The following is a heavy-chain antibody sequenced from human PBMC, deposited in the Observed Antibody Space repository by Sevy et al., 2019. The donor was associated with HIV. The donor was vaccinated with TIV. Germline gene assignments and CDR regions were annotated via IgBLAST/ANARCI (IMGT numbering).Heavy chain of an antibody. CDR3: ARDRSTVFGVDYYYYYGMDV. V-gene: IGHV3-30*04. CDR1: GFTFSSYS. Sequence: GGSQRLSCAASGFTFSSYSMHWVRQAPGKGLEWVTVISYDGRNKYYPDSVKGRFTISRDNSKNTLYLQMNSLRAEDTAVYYCARDRSTVFGVDYYYYYGMDVWGQGTTVTVSS. D-gene: IGHD3-3*01. CDR2: ISYDGRNK. J-gene: IGHJ6*02.